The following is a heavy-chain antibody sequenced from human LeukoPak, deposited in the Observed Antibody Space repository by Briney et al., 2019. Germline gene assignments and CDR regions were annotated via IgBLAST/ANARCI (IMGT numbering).Heavy chain of an antibody. V-gene: IGHV3-11*01. CDR3: ARGGGPHYYDSSGYYTSFDY. CDR1: GFTFSDYY. CDR2: ISSSVSTL. Sequence: GGSLRLSCAASGFTFSDYYMSWIRQAPGKGLEWVSYISSSVSTLYYADSVKGRFTISRDNAKNSLYLQMNSLRAEDTAVYYCARGGGPHYYDSSGYYTSFDYWGQGTLVTVSS. D-gene: IGHD3-22*01. J-gene: IGHJ4*02.